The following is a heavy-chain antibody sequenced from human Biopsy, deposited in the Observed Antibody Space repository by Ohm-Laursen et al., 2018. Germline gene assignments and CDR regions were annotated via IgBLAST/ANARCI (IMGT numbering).Heavy chain of an antibody. CDR3: ARLTRRGNIIFFDY. CDR2: KFYRGTT. CDR1: GDSVSNNF. J-gene: IGHJ4*02. D-gene: IGHD1-26*01. V-gene: IGHV4-59*08. Sequence: SDTLSLTCTVSGDSVSNNFWTWIRQSPGKTLEWIAYKFYRGTTTYNPSLKGRVIVSVDPPKSQISLKLISVTASDTAIYYCARLTRRGNIIFFDYWGQGTLVAVSS.